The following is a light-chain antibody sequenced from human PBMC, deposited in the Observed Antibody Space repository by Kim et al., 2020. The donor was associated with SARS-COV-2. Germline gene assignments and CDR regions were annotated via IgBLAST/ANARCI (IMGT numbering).Light chain of an antibody. Sequence: QPVLTQPPSVSGTPGQRVTISCSGSSSNIGSNYVYWYQQLPGTAPKLPIYRNNQRPSGVPDRFSGSKSGTSASLAISGLRSEDEADYYCAAWDDSLSGQGVFGGGTQLTVL. J-gene: IGLJ3*02. CDR1: SSNIGSNY. CDR2: RNN. CDR3: AAWDDSLSGQGV. V-gene: IGLV1-47*01.